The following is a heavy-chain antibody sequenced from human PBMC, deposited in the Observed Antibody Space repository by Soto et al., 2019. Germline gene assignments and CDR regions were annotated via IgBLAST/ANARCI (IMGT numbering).Heavy chain of an antibody. D-gene: IGHD3-16*01. CDR2: INPDGRVT. V-gene: IGHV3-74*01. CDR3: ARVGKGALYFDL. Sequence: EVQLVESGGGLVQPGGSLTLSCAASGFTFSSYWMHWVRQVPGKGVVWVSRINPDGRVTNYADSVKGRFTISRDNAKSTLYLQMNSLRPEDTAVYYCARVGKGALYFDLWGRGTLVTVSS. J-gene: IGHJ2*01. CDR1: GFTFSSYW.